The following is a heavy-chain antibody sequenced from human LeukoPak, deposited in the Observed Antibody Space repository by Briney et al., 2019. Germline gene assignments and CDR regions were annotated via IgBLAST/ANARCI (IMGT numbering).Heavy chain of an antibody. Sequence: SETLSLTCTVSGGSISSSSYYWGWIRQPPGKGLEWIGSIYYSGSTYYNPSLKSRVTISVDTSKNQFSLKLSSVTAADTAVYYCARFHGENCSSTSCYFYYFDYWGQGTLVTVSS. CDR1: GGSISSSSYY. CDR2: IYYSGST. D-gene: IGHD2-2*01. V-gene: IGHV4-39*01. CDR3: ARFHGENCSSTSCYFYYFDY. J-gene: IGHJ4*02.